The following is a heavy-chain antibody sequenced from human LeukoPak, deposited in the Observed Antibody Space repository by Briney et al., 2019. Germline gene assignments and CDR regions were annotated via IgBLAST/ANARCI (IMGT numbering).Heavy chain of an antibody. CDR1: GFTLSSYA. D-gene: IGHD2-2*01. J-gene: IGHJ4*02. V-gene: IGHV3-23*01. CDR2: ISGSGGST. CDR3: AKGIVVVPAAPKYFDY. Sequence: PGGSLRLSCAASGFTLSSYAMSWVRQAPGKGLEWVSAISGSGGSTYYADSVKGRFTISRDNSKNTLYLQMNSLRAEDTAVYYCAKGIVVVPAAPKYFDYWGQGTLVTVSS.